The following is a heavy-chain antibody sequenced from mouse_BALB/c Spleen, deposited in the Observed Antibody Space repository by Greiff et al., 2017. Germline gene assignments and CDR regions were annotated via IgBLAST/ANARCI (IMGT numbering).Heavy chain of an antibody. CDR1: GYTFTSYT. J-gene: IGHJ3*01. CDR2: INPSSGYT. D-gene: IGHD4-1*01. Sequence: VQLQQSAAELARPGASVKMSCKASGYTFTSYTMHWVKQRPGQGLEWIGYINPSSGYTEYNQKFKDKTTLTSDKSSSTAYMQLSSLTSEDSAVYYCASGTWFAYWGQGTLVTVSA. CDR3: ASGTWFAY. V-gene: IGHV1-4*02.